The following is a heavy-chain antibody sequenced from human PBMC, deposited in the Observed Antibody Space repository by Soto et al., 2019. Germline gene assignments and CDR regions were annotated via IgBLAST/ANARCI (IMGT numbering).Heavy chain of an antibody. CDR2: IIPIFGTA. J-gene: IGHJ4*02. V-gene: IGHV1-69*01. CDR3: ERPKEMATIRGLSY. CDR1: GGTFSNYA. D-gene: IGHD5-12*01. Sequence: SMKVSCKASGGTFSNYAITWVRQAPGQGLEWMGGIIPIFGTANYAQKFQGRVTITADESTSTAYMELSSLRSEDTAVYYCERPKEMATIRGLSYWGQGTLVTVSS.